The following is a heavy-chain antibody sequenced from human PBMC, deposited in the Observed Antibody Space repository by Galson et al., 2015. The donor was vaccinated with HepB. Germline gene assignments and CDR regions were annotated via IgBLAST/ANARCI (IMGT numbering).Heavy chain of an antibody. CDR2: INFYGSST. Sequence: SLRLSCAASGFTFSGYWMHWVRQAPGKGLVWVSRINFYGSSTNYADSVKGRFTISRDNAKNTLYLQMNSLRAEDTAMYYCASMMASGVDSWGQGTLVIVSS. J-gene: IGHJ4*02. D-gene: IGHD5-24*01. V-gene: IGHV3-74*01. CDR1: GFTFSGYW. CDR3: ASMMASGVDS.